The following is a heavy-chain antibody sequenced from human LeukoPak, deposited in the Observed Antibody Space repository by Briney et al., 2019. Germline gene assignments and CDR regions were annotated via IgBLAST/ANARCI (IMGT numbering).Heavy chain of an antibody. V-gene: IGHV3-48*03. CDR2: ISSSGSTI. CDR3: ARRGSSAWEFDY. D-gene: IGHD1-26*01. Sequence: GGSLRLSCAASGFTFSSYEMNWVRQAPGKGLEWVSYISSSGSTIYYADSVKGRFTTSRYNAKNSLYLQMNSLRAEDTAVYYCARRGSSAWEFDYWGQGTLVTVSS. CDR1: GFTFSSYE. J-gene: IGHJ4*02.